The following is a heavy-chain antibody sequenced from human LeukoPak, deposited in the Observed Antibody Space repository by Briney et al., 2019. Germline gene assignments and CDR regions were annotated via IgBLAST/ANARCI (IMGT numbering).Heavy chain of an antibody. J-gene: IGHJ4*02. V-gene: IGHV3-74*01. CDR1: GFTFSNYW. Sequence: GGSLRLSCTASGFTFSNYWMHWVRQAPGKGLVWVSRINSDGSRTTYADSVKGRFTISRDNAKNTLYLQMNSLRAEDTAVYYCARDGYSSSFYFDYWGQGTLVTVSS. CDR2: INSDGSRT. D-gene: IGHD6-6*01. CDR3: ARDGYSSSFYFDY.